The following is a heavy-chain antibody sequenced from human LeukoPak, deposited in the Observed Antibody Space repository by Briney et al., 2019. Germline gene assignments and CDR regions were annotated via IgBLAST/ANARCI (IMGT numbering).Heavy chain of an antibody. J-gene: IGHJ4*02. D-gene: IGHD6-13*01. Sequence: GGSLRLSCAASGFTFDDYTMHWVRQAPGKGLEWVSLISWDGGSTYYADSVKGRFTISRDNSKNSLYLQMNSLRTEDTALYYCAKDIAAAGNLDYWGRGTLVTVSS. CDR3: AKDIAAAGNLDY. CDR1: GFTFDDYT. V-gene: IGHV3-43*01. CDR2: ISWDGGST.